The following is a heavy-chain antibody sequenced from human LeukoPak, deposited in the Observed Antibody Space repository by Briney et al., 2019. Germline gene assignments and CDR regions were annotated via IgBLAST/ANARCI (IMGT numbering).Heavy chain of an antibody. V-gene: IGHV4-38-2*02. CDR1: GYSISSGYY. Sequence: PSETLSLTCTVSGYSISSGYYWGWIRQPPGKGLEWIGNIYHIGTTYYNPSLKSRVTISVDTSKNQFSLRLGSVTAADTAVYYCARYDYGDYVLNWGQGTLVTVSS. CDR3: ARYDYGDYVLN. CDR2: IYHIGTT. D-gene: IGHD4-17*01. J-gene: IGHJ4*02.